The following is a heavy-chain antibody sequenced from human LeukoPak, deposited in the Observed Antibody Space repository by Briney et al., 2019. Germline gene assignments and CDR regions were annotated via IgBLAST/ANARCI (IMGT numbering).Heavy chain of an antibody. V-gene: IGHV3-48*03. J-gene: IGHJ4*02. CDR3: AKVIAVAGVFDY. CDR1: GFTFSSYE. D-gene: IGHD6-19*01. Sequence: GGSLRLSCAASGFTFSSYEMNWVRQAPGKGLEWVSYISSSGSTIYYADSVKGRFTISRDNAKNSLYLQMNSLRAEDTAVYYCAKVIAVAGVFDYWGQGTLVPVSS. CDR2: ISSSGSTI.